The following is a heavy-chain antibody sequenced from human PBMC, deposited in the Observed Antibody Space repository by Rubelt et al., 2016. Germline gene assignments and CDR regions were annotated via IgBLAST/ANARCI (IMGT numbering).Heavy chain of an antibody. V-gene: IGHV3-23*01. CDR2: IDSGAVNT. CDR3: TTTTYGFFYYYGLDV. CDR1: GFTFSNYA. Sequence: GGSLRLSCAASGFTFSNYAMTWVRQAPGKGLEWVSAIDSGAVNTYYADSVKGRFPISRDNSKNTLYLQMTSLKTEDTAVYYCTTTTYGFFYYYGLDVWGQGTTVTVSS. J-gene: IGHJ6*02. D-gene: IGHD3-10*01.